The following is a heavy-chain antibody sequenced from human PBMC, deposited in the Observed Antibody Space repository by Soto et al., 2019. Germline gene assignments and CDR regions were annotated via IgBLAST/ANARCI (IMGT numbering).Heavy chain of an antibody. CDR3: AKGGSGSYSKGWDYGMDV. D-gene: IGHD1-26*01. V-gene: IGHV3-30*18. CDR2: ISYDGSNK. Sequence: QVQLVESGGGVVQPGRSLRLSCAASGFTFSSYGMHWVRQAPGKGLEWVAVISYDGSNKYYADSVKGRFTISRDNSKNTLYLQMNSLRAEDTAVYYCAKGGSGSYSKGWDYGMDVWGQGTTVTVSS. CDR1: GFTFSSYG. J-gene: IGHJ6*02.